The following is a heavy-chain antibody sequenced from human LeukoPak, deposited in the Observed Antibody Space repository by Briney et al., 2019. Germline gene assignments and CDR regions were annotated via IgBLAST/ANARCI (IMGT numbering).Heavy chain of an antibody. D-gene: IGHD2-8*01. Sequence: ASVKVSCRASGYTFTSYYMHWVRQAPGQGLEWMGIINPSGGSTSYAQKFQGRVTMTRDTSTSTVYMELSSLRSEDTAVYYCARDKEGMVYAMPGMDVWGQGTTVTVSS. CDR3: ARDKEGMVYAMPGMDV. J-gene: IGHJ6*02. V-gene: IGHV1-46*01. CDR2: INPSGGST. CDR1: GYTFTSYY.